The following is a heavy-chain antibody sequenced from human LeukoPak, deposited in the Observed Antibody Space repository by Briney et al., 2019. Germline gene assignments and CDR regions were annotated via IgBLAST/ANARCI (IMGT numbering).Heavy chain of an antibody. V-gene: IGHV3-23*01. CDR3: ARGPGGDFDY. J-gene: IGHJ4*02. CDR2: ISAADGDNT. D-gene: IGHD3-10*01. CDR1: GFTFRNFA. Sequence: PGGSLRLSCVASGFTFRNFAMSWVRQAPGKGLEWVSAISAADGDNTYYGDSVKGRFTISRDNSENTLHLQMSSLRAEDTAVYYCARGPGGDFDYWGQGTLVTVSS.